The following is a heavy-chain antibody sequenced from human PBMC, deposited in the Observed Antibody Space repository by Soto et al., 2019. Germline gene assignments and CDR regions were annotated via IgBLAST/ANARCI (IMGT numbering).Heavy chain of an antibody. CDR2: IWYDGSNK. CDR3: ARDGIGGTVFRGFCDY. Sequence: QKYLVESGGGVVQPGGSLRLSCVASGSIFSGYGMHWVRQAPGKGLEWVAVIWYDGSNKYYADSVKGRFTISRDNSKNMLYLKMYSLSAEDTAVYYCARDGIGGTVFRGFCDYWGQGTLVTVSS. CDR1: GSIFSGYG. V-gene: IGHV3-33*01. J-gene: IGHJ4*02. D-gene: IGHD1-7*01.